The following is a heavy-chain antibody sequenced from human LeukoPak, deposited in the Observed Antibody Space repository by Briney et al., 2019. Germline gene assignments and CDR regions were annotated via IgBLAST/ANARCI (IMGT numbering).Heavy chain of an antibody. D-gene: IGHD5/OR15-5a*01. CDR2: ISSSSTYI. CDR1: GFIFSSYS. Sequence: GGSLRLSCAASGFIFSSYSMNWVRQAPGKGLEWVSSISSSSTYIYYADSVKGRFTISRDNAKNSLYLQTNSLRAEDTAVYYCARSQGTIPDSVPLDIWGQGTMVTVSS. CDR3: ARSQGTIPDSVPLDI. V-gene: IGHV3-21*01. J-gene: IGHJ3*02.